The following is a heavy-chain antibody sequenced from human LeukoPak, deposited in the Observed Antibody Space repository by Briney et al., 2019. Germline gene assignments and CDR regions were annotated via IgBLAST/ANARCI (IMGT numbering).Heavy chain of an antibody. CDR3: ASYCSSTSCLGWFDP. CDR2: IYTSGST. CDR1: GGSISSYY. J-gene: IGHJ5*02. Sequence: SETLSLTCTVSGGSISSYYWSWNRQPPGKGLEWIGYIYTSGSTNYNPSLKSRVTISVDTSKNQFSLKLSSVTAADTAVYYCASYCSSTSCLGWFDPWGQGTLVTVSS. D-gene: IGHD2-2*01. V-gene: IGHV4-4*09.